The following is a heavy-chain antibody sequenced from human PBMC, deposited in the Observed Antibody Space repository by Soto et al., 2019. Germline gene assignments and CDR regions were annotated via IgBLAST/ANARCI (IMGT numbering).Heavy chain of an antibody. CDR2: IYWDDDK. D-gene: IGHD1-26*01. J-gene: IGHJ5*02. CDR1: GFSLSSSGVG. Sequence: ASGPTLVNPTQTLTLTCTFSGFSLSSSGVGVGWIRQPPGKALEWLALIYWDDDKRYSPSLKSRLTITKDTSKNQVVLTMTNMDPVDTATYYCAHGHMVGATKYNRFDPRGQGTLVTVSS. CDR3: AHGHMVGATKYNRFDP. V-gene: IGHV2-5*02.